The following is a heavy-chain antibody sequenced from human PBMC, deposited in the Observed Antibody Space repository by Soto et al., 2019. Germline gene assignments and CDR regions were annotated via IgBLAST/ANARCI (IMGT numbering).Heavy chain of an antibody. V-gene: IGHV3-66*01. J-gene: IGHJ4*02. Sequence: GGSLRLSCAASGFIVSSNYMSWVRQAPGKGLEGVSVIYSGGSTFYADSVKGRLIISRDDSKNTLFLKMNSLRAEYTAVYYCATAKLLLPWLFDYWGQGTLVTVSS. CDR2: IYSGGST. D-gene: IGHD2-15*01. CDR1: GFIVSSNY. CDR3: ATAKLLLPWLFDY.